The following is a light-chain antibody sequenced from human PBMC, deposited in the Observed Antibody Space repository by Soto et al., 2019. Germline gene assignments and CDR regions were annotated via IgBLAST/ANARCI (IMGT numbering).Light chain of an antibody. J-gene: IGLJ3*02. CDR2: EVS. Sequence: QSALTQPASVSGSPGQSITISCTGTSSDVGGYNYVSWYQQHPGKAPKLMIYEVSNRPSGVSNRVSGSKSGNTAFLTISGLEAEGEADYYCRLSTSGSTGVFGGGTTVTL. V-gene: IGLV2-14*01. CDR3: RLSTSGSTGV. CDR1: SSDVGGYNY.